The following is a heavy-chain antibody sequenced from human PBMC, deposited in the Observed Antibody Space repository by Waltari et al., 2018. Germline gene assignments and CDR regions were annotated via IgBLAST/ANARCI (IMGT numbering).Heavy chain of an antibody. CDR1: GFRSGSYE. D-gene: IGHD3-16*01. Sequence: EVQLVAPGGGLVQPGGSLGLSCVASGFRSGSYEMIWVRQAPGKGLEWVSYITTSDRSIYYADSVKGRFTISRDNAKNSLYLQMNSLRAEDTAVYYCARVGGYYYYYMDVWGKGTTVTVSS. J-gene: IGHJ6*03. CDR2: ITTSDRSI. V-gene: IGHV3-48*03. CDR3: ARVGGYYYYYMDV.